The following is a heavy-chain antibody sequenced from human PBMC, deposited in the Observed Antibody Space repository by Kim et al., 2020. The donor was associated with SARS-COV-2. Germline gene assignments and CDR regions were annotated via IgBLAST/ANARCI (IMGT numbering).Heavy chain of an antibody. CDR3: AREGTQWLVFGMDV. CDR2: IIPIFGTA. Sequence: SVKVSCKASGGTFSSYAISWVRQAPGQGLEWMGGIIPIFGTANYAQKFQGRVTITADESTSTAYMELSSLRSEDTAVYYCAREGTQWLVFGMDVWGQGTTVTVSS. CDR1: GGTFSSYA. J-gene: IGHJ6*02. V-gene: IGHV1-69*13. D-gene: IGHD6-19*01.